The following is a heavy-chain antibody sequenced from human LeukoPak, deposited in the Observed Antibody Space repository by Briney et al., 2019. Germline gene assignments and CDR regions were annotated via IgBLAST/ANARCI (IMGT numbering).Heavy chain of an antibody. J-gene: IGHJ5*02. CDR3: ARDCSGGSCYSP. V-gene: IGHV3-30*04. Sequence: PGGSLRLSCAASGFTFSSYAMHCVRQAPGKGLEWVAVISYDGSNKYYADSVKGRFTISRDNSKNTLYLQMNSLRAEDTAVYYCARDCSGGSCYSPWGQGTLVTVSS. CDR1: GFTFSSYA. D-gene: IGHD2-15*01. CDR2: ISYDGSNK.